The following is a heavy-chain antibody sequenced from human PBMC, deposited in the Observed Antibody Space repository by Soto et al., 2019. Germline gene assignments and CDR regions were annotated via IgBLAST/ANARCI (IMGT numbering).Heavy chain of an antibody. Sequence: GGSLRLSCAASGFIFSDYWMHWVRQVPGKGLVWVSRINTDGRETNYADSVKGRFTVSRDNAKNTQFLQMNSLRVEDTAVYYCARDGEGYWGQGTLVTVSS. CDR3: ARDGEGY. CDR1: GFIFSDYW. CDR2: INTDGRET. V-gene: IGHV3-74*01. D-gene: IGHD2-21*01. J-gene: IGHJ4*02.